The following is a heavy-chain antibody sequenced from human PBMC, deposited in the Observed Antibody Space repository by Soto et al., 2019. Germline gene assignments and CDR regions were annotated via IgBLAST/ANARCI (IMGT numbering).Heavy chain of an antibody. J-gene: IGHJ4*02. CDR2: VKLDGSEK. CDR3: AREERGQVFDY. Sequence: EVPLVESGGGLVQPGGSLRLSCAASGFTFSDYYMSWVRQAPGKGLEWVANVKLDGSEKYYVDSVKGRFAVSRDNAKNSLYLQMNSLRAEDTAVYYCAREERGQVFDYWGQGALVTVSS. CDR1: GFTFSDYY. D-gene: IGHD1-1*01. V-gene: IGHV3-7*04.